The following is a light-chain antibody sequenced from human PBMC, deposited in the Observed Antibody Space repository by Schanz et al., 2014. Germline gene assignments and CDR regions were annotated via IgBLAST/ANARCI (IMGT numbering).Light chain of an antibody. CDR2: GAS. Sequence: EVVMTQSPATLSVSPGGRATLSCRASQSVSSYLAWYQQKPGQAPRLLIYGASTRATGIPARFSGSGSGTEFTLTITSLQSEDFAVYYCQSRWTFGQGTKVEIK. CDR1: QSVSSY. CDR3: QSRWT. J-gene: IGKJ1*01. V-gene: IGKV3-15*01.